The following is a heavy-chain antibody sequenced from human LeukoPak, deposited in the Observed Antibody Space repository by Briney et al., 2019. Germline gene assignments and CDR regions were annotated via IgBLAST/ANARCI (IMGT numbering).Heavy chain of an antibody. D-gene: IGHD6-13*01. CDR1: GGTFSSYA. CDR2: IIPILGIA. CDR3: ARDAPGPAVDDAFDI. Sequence: ASVKVSCKASGGTFSSYAISWVRQAPGQGLEWMGRIIPILGIANYAQKFQGRVTITADKSTSTAYMELSSLRSEDTAVYYCARDAPGPAVDDAFDIWGQGTMVTVSS. J-gene: IGHJ3*02. V-gene: IGHV1-69*04.